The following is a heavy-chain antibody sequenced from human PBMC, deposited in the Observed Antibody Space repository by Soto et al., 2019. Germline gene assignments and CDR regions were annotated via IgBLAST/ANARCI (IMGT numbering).Heavy chain of an antibody. CDR3: ARAALLASVNYAFDI. J-gene: IGHJ3*02. Sequence: SETLSLTCAVSSGSIRSSNWWSWVRQPPGKGLEWIGEIYHSGSTNYNPSLKSRVTISVDKSKNQFSLKLSSVTAAVTAVYYCARAALLASVNYAFDIWGQGTMVTVAS. V-gene: IGHV4-4*02. CDR2: IYHSGST. CDR1: SGSIRSSNW. D-gene: IGHD2-8*02.